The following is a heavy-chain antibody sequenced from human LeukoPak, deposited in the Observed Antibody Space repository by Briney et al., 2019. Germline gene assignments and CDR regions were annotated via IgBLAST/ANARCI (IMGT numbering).Heavy chain of an antibody. J-gene: IGHJ4*02. V-gene: IGHV3-23*01. D-gene: IGHD1-26*01. CDR2: ISGSGVGT. Sequence: ETLSLTCTVSGGSISSYYWSWIRQPPGKGLEWVSAISGSGVGTYYADSVKGRFTISRDNSKNTLYLQMNSLRAEDTAVYYCAKRYSGSYYLRGIDYWGQGTLVTVSS. CDR1: GGSISSYY. CDR3: AKRYSGSYYLRGIDY.